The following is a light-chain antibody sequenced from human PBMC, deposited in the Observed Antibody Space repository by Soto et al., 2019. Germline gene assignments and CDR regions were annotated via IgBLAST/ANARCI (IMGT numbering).Light chain of an antibody. CDR3: QQYNNWPPIT. V-gene: IGKV3D-15*01. CDR2: GAS. Sequence: ETVLTQSQATLSVSPGERANLXWRASQSVSSKLAWYQQKPGQAPRLLIYGASTRATGIPARFSGSGSGTEFTLSISSLQSEDFAVYYCQQYNNWPPITFGQGTRLEI. CDR1: QSVSSK. J-gene: IGKJ5*01.